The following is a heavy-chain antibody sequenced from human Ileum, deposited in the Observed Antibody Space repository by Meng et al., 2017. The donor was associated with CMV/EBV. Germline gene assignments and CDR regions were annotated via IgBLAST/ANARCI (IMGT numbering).Heavy chain of an antibody. CDR1: GFSFSTHG. D-gene: IGHD3-22*01. CDR3: AGRKDSAGYFRNWFDP. CDR2: IIPIFGTA. J-gene: IGHJ5*02. V-gene: IGHV1-69*05. Sequence: GGSLRLSCAASGFSFSTHGMNWVRQAPGQGLEWMGGIIPIFGTANYAQKFQGRVTITTDESTSTAYMELSSLRSEDTAVYYCAGRKDSAGYFRNWFDPWGQGTLVTVSS.